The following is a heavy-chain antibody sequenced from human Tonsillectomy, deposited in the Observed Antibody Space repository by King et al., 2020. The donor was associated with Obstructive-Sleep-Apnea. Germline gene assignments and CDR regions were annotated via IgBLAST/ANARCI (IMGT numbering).Heavy chain of an antibody. Sequence: VQLVESGGGLVKPGGSLRLSCAASGFTFSDYYMSWILQAPGKGLEWVSYISSSSSYTNYGESVKGRVTISSDNAKNSLYPQMNSLRDEDTAVYYCARGRTRYYYDSSGYYGNFDYWGQGTLVTVSS. V-gene: IGHV3-11*05. CDR3: ARGRTRYYYDSSGYYGNFDY. CDR2: ISSSSSYT. J-gene: IGHJ4*02. CDR1: GFTFSDYY. D-gene: IGHD3-22*01.